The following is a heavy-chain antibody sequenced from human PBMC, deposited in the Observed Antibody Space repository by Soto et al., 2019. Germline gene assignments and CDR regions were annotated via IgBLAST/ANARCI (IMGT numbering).Heavy chain of an antibody. Sequence: QVQLRQWGAGLLKPSETLSLTCAVYGGSFSGYYWTWFRQPPGKGLEWIGEISPSGTTKYIPSLKGRVTISADTSKNQFSLKVTSVTAADTAVYYCVTSLWFGTQPEIWGQGALVTVSS. J-gene: IGHJ4*02. V-gene: IGHV4-34*01. CDR1: GGSFSGYY. CDR2: ISPSGTT. CDR3: VTSLWFGTQPEI. D-gene: IGHD3-10*01.